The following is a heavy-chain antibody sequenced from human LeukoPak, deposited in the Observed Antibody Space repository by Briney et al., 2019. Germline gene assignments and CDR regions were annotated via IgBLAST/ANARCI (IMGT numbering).Heavy chain of an antibody. Sequence: PGGSLRLSCAASGFTFSDYYMSWIRQAPGKGLEWVSFISSSGSTIYYADSVKGRFTISRDNAKNSLYLQMNSLRAEDTAVYYCAPYCSSTSCYKGDAFDIWGQGTMVTVSS. J-gene: IGHJ3*02. CDR2: ISSSGSTI. D-gene: IGHD2-2*01. CDR3: APYCSSTSCYKGDAFDI. V-gene: IGHV3-11*01. CDR1: GFTFSDYY.